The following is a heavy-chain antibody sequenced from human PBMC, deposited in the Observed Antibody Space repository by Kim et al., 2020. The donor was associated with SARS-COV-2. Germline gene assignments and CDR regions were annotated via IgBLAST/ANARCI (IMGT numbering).Heavy chain of an antibody. CDR1: GFTFSSYS. V-gene: IGHV3-21*01. Sequence: GGSLRLSCAASGFTFSSYSMNWVRQAPGKGLEWVSSISSSSSYIYYADSVKGRFTISRDNAKNSLYLQMNSLRAEDTAVYYCARDARAYDYSNQFDYWGQGTLVTVSS. CDR2: ISSSSSYI. D-gene: IGHD4-4*01. CDR3: ARDARAYDYSNQFDY. J-gene: IGHJ4*02.